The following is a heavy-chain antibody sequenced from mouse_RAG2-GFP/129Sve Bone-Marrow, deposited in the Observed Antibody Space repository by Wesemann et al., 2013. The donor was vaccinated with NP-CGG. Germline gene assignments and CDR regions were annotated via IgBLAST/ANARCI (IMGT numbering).Heavy chain of an antibody. D-gene: IGHD2-14*01. CDR2: ISTYYGDA. J-gene: IGHJ3*01. V-gene: IGHV1S137*01. CDR3: ARDYRSLAY. CDR1: GYTFTDYA. Sequence: QVQLQQSGAELVRPGVSVKISCKGSGYTFTDYAMHWVKQSHAKSLEWIGVISTYYGDASYNQKFKGKATMTVDKSSSTAYMELARLTSEDSAIYYCARDYRSLAYWGQGTLVTVSA.